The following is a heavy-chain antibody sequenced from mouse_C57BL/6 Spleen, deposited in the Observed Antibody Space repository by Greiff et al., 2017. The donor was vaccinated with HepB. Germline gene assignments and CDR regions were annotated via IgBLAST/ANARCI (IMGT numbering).Heavy chain of an antibody. CDR1: GYTFTSYW. Sequence: VQLQQSGAELVKPGASVKLSCKASGYTFTSYWMQWVKQRPGQGLEWIGEIDPSDSYTNYNQKFKGKATLTVDTSSSTAYMQLSSLTSEDSAVYYCARKQLRSYFDYWGQGTTFTVSS. D-gene: IGHD3-2*02. J-gene: IGHJ2*01. V-gene: IGHV1-50*01. CDR3: ARKQLRSYFDY. CDR2: IDPSDSYT.